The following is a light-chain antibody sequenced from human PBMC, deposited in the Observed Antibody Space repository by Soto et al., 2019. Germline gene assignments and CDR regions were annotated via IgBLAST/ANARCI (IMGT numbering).Light chain of an antibody. J-gene: IGKJ1*01. CDR2: GAS. Sequence: EIVLTQSPGTLSLSPGERATLSCRASQSVSSSYLAWYKQKPGQAPRLLIYGASSRSTDIPDRFSGSGSGKDFSLTISRLEPEDFAVYYWQQYGSSPRTFGQGTKVEIK. V-gene: IGKV3-20*01. CDR1: QSVSSSY. CDR3: QQYGSSPRT.